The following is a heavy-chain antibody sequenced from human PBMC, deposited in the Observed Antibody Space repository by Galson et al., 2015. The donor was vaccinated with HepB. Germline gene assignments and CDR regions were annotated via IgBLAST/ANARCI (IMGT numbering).Heavy chain of an antibody. V-gene: IGHV3-23*01. J-gene: IGHJ4*02. CDR1: GFIFSNYV. CDR3: AKDNGALYIEY. Sequence: SLRLSCAASGFIFSNYVMSWIRQAPGKGLEWVATISSNPYNTYYADAVQGRFTISRDNPMNTIYLQMDSLRREDTAVYSCAKDNGALYIEYWVQGSLVTVSS. D-gene: IGHD2-8*01. CDR2: ISSNPYNT.